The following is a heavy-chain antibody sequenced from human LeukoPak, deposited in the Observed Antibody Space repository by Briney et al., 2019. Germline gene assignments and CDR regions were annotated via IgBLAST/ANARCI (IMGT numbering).Heavy chain of an antibody. D-gene: IGHD3-10*01. CDR2: IWYDGSNK. CDR1: GFTFSSYG. Sequence: PGGSLRLSCAASGFTFSSYGMHWVRQAPGKGLEWVAVIWYDGSNKYYADSVKGRFTISRDNSKNTLYLQMNSLRAEDTAVYYCARDYYGSGSYYNGGDYWGQGTLVTVSS. J-gene: IGHJ4*02. V-gene: IGHV3-30*19. CDR3: ARDYYGSGSYYNGGDY.